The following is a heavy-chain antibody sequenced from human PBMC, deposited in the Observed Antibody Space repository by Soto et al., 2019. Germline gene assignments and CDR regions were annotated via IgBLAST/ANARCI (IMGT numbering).Heavy chain of an antibody. Sequence: PSETLSLPCTVSGGSISSGGYYWSWIRQHPGKGLEWIGYIYYSGSTYYNPSLKSRVTISVDTSKNQFSLKLSSVTAADTAVYYCARDRVPYDFWSGYGGPSGSIYYYGMDFWGQGTTVTVSS. V-gene: IGHV4-31*03. CDR1: GGSISSGGYY. J-gene: IGHJ6*02. D-gene: IGHD3-3*01. CDR3: ARDRVPYDFWSGYGGPSGSIYYYGMDF. CDR2: IYYSGST.